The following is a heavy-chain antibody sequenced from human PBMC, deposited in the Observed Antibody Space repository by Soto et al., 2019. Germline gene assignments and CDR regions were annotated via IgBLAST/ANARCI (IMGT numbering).Heavy chain of an antibody. CDR3: ARGRGNYRGTHLYFDL. Sequence: QVQLVQSGAEVKKPGASVKVSCKASGYTFTSYDINWVRQATGQGLEWMGWMNPNSGNTGYAQKFQGRVTMTRNTSISTAYRELSSLRSEDTAVYYCARGRGNYRGTHLYFDLWGRGTLVTVSS. D-gene: IGHD1-26*01. CDR1: GYTFTSYD. J-gene: IGHJ2*01. CDR2: MNPNSGNT. V-gene: IGHV1-8*01.